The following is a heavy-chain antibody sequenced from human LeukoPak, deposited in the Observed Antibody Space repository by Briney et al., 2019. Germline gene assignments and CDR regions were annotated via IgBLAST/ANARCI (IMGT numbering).Heavy chain of an antibody. V-gene: IGHV1-18*01. CDR2: ISAYNGNT. CDR3: ACYDFWSGPTYYYYGMDV. Sequence: ASVKVSCKASGYTFTSYGISWVRQAPGQGLEWMGWISAYNGNTNYAQKLQGRVTMTTDTSTSTAYMELSRLRSDDTAVYYCACYDFWSGPTYYYYGMDVWGQGTTVTVSS. J-gene: IGHJ6*02. CDR1: GYTFTSYG. D-gene: IGHD3-3*01.